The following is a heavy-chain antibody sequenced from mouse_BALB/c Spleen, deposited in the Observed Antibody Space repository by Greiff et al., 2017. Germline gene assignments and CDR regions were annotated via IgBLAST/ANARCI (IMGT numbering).Heavy chain of an antibody. V-gene: IGHV3-8*02. CDR2: ISYSGST. Sequence: VQLQQSGPSLVKPSQTLSLTCSVTGDSITSGYWNWIRKFPGNKLEYMGYISYSGSTYYNPSLKSRISITRDTSKNQYYLQLNSVTTEDTATYYCARGDYRYDGAWFAYWGQGTLVTVSA. CDR1: GDSITSGY. D-gene: IGHD2-14*01. J-gene: IGHJ3*01. CDR3: ARGDYRYDGAWFAY.